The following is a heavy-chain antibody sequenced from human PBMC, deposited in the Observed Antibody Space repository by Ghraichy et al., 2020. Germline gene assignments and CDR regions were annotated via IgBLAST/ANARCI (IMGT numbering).Heavy chain of an antibody. CDR1: GGSISSSSYY. J-gene: IGHJ6*02. CDR2: IYYSGST. V-gene: IGHV4-39*01. Sequence: ESLNISCTVSGGSISSSSYYWGWNRQPPGKGLEWIGSIYYSGSTYYNPSLKSRVTISVDTSKNQFSLKLSSVTAADTAVYYCVHGMDVWGQGTTVTVSS. CDR3: VHGMDV.